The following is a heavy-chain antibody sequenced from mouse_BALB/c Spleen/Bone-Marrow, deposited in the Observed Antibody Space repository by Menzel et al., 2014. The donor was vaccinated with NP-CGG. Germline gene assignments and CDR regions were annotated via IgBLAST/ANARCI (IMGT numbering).Heavy chain of an antibody. CDR1: GCTFTSYY. Sequence: QVQLQQPGAELVKPGASVKLSCKASGCTFTSYYMYWVRQRPGQGLEWIGEINPINGGTNFSEKFKSRATLTVDKSSSTAFMQLSTLTSEDSAVYYCTRSNYGYWYFDVWGAGTTVTVSS. D-gene: IGHD1-1*01. J-gene: IGHJ1*01. V-gene: IGHV1S81*02. CDR3: TRSNYGYWYFDV. CDR2: INPINGGT.